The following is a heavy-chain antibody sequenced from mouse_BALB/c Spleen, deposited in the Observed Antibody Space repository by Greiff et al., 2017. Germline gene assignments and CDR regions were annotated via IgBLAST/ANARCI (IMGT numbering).Heavy chain of an antibody. CDR3: ARDIYDGYYRFAY. J-gene: IGHJ3*01. Sequence: EVMLVESGGGLVQPGGSLRLSCATSGFTFTDYYMSWVRQPPGKALEWLGFIRNKANGYTTEYSASVKGRFTISRDNSQSILYLQMNTLRAEDSATYYCARDIYDGYYRFAYWGQGTLVTVSA. V-gene: IGHV7-3*02. D-gene: IGHD2-3*01. CDR1: GFTFTDYY. CDR2: IRNKANGYTT.